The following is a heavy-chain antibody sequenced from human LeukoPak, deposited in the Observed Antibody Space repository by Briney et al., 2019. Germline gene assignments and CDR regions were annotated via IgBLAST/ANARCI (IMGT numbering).Heavy chain of an antibody. Sequence: GGSLRLSGAASGFTFSSYAMSWVRQAPGKGLEWVSAISGSGGSTYYADSVKGRFTISRDNSKNTLYLQMNSLRAEDTAVYYCAKWDIVVVPAAHTDPAFDYWGQGTLVTVSS. V-gene: IGHV3-23*01. J-gene: IGHJ4*02. CDR2: ISGSGGST. CDR3: AKWDIVVVPAAHTDPAFDY. D-gene: IGHD2-2*01. CDR1: GFTFSSYA.